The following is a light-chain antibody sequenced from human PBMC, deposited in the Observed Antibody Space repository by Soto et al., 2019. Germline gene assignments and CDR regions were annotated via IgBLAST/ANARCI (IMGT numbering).Light chain of an antibody. J-gene: IGKJ1*01. Sequence: EIVLTQSPGTLSLSRGEGATLSCRASQSVSSNLAWYQQKPGQAPRLLIYGAFKRATGIPDRFSGSGSGTDFTLTISRLEPEDFAVYYCQQYGSSGTFGQGTKVDI. CDR1: QSVSSN. CDR3: QQYGSSGT. V-gene: IGKV3-20*01. CDR2: GAF.